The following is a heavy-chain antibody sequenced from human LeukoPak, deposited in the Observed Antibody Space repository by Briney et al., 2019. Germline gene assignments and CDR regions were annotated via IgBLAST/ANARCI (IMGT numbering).Heavy chain of an antibody. CDR3: ARVYSSSWYGSWFDP. Sequence: GGSLRLSCAASGFTVSSNYMSWVRQAPGKGLEGVSVIYSGGSTYYADSVKGRFTISRDNSKNTLYLQKNSLRAEDTAVYYCARVYSSSWYGSWFDPWGQGTLVTVSS. V-gene: IGHV3-66*01. D-gene: IGHD6-13*01. CDR2: IYSGGST. J-gene: IGHJ5*02. CDR1: GFTVSSNY.